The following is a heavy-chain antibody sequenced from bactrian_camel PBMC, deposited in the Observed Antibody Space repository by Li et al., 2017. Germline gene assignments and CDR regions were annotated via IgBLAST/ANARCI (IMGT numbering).Heavy chain of an antibody. Sequence: HVQLVESGGGSVQAGGSLRLSCVVSGHSRGSNCVGWYRLPPGRAPAEREGFAAIRRSGGETWYAGSVKGRFTLSKDNAKNTLYLRMDNLQPEDTALYTCAAEDQAPWDMGWICNYNSWGQGTQVTVS. V-gene: IGHV3S55*01. CDR3: AAEDQAPWDMGWICNYNS. D-gene: IGHD3*01. CDR1: GHSRGSNC. J-gene: IGHJ6*01. CDR2: IRRSGGET.